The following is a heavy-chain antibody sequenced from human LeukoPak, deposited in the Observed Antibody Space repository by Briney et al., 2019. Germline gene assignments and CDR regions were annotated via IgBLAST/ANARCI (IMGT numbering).Heavy chain of an antibody. CDR1: GFTVSSNY. D-gene: IGHD6-13*01. V-gene: IGHV3-66*01. J-gene: IGHJ4*02. CDR3: ARSHSSSWLYYFEY. CDR2: IYSGGST. Sequence: GGSLRLSCAASGFTVSSNYMSWVRQAPGKGLEWVSVIYSGGSTQYADSVKGRFTISRDNSKKTLYLQMDSLRAEDTAVYYCARSHSSSWLYYFEYWDQGTLVTVSS.